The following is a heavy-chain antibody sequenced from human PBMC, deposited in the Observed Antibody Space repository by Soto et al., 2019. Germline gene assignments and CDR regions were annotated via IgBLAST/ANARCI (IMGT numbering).Heavy chain of an antibody. CDR1: GFTFRNFD. J-gene: IGHJ4*02. CDR3: PNPIPKAGTTFGF. Sequence: QLLESGGGFVQPGGSLRLSCVASGFTFRNFDMAWVRQAPGEGLEWVSAISGSGDDTFYADYMKGRITISRDNSRDTLYLQINLLRSEDTTVYYCPNPIPKAGTTFGFWGQGTLVTVSS. V-gene: IGHV3-23*01. CDR2: ISGSGDDT. D-gene: IGHD1-1*01.